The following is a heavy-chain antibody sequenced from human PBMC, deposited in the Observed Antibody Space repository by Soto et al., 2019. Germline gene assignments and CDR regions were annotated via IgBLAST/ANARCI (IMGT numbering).Heavy chain of an antibody. CDR3: ARDFKAPNEAWAFDD. CDR1: GASISSSDW. CDR2: IYHGGTT. Sequence: SETLSLTCAVSGASISSSDWWNWVRQPPGKGLEWIGEIYHGGTTIYNPSLNSRVSISIDESKNHFSLKLTSVTAADTAVYYCARDFKAPNEAWAFDDWGQGILVTVSS. J-gene: IGHJ4*02. D-gene: IGHD1-1*01. V-gene: IGHV4-4*02.